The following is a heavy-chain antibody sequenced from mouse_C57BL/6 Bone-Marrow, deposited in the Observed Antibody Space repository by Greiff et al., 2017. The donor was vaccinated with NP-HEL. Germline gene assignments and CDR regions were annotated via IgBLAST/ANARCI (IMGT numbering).Heavy chain of an antibody. CDR1: GYTFTSYG. Sequence: VQLQQSGAELARPGASVKLSCKASGYTFTSYGISWVKQRTGQGLEWIGEIYPRSGNTYYNEKFKGKATLTADKSSSTAYMELRSLTSEDSAVYFCAGGVYDGYLYYFDYWGQGTTLTVSS. CDR3: AGGVYDGYLYYFDY. J-gene: IGHJ2*01. D-gene: IGHD2-3*01. V-gene: IGHV1-81*01. CDR2: IYPRSGNT.